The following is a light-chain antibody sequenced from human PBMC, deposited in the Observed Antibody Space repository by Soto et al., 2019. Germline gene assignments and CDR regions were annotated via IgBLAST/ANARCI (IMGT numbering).Light chain of an antibody. CDR1: SSDVGSYTY. Sequence: QSVLTQPASVSGSPRQSITISCTGASSDVGSYTYVSWYQQHPGKAPKLMIYEVNNRPSGVPNRFSGSKSGNTASLTISGLQAEDEADYYCSSYTSSSTLYVLGTGTKVTVL. V-gene: IGLV2-14*01. CDR3: SSYTSSSTLYV. CDR2: EVN. J-gene: IGLJ1*01.